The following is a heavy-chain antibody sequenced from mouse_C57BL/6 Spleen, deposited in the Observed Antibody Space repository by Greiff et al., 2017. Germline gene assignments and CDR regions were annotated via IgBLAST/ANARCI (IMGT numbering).Heavy chain of an antibody. J-gene: IGHJ3*01. CDR1: GYTITDYY. D-gene: IGHD4-1*01. CDR3: ARCVGRSWFAY. V-gene: IGHV1-26*01. CDR2: INPNNGGT. Sequence: EVQLQQSVPELVKPGASVKLSCKASGYTITDYYMNWVKQSPGQSLEWIGDINPNNGGTSYTPKFQGKATLTVDKSSSTAYMELRSLTSEDSAVYYCARCVGRSWFAYWGQGTLVTVSA.